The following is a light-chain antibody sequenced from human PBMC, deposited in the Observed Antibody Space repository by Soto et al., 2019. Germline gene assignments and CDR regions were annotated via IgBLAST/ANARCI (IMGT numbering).Light chain of an antibody. J-gene: IGKJ1*01. V-gene: IGKV3-20*01. CDR1: QSVSNDF. CDR3: QQYCSSPPRT. CDR2: GAS. Sequence: EIVLTQSPGILSLSPGERATLSCRASQSVSNDFLAWYQQKPGQAPRLLIYGASTRATDVPDRFSGSGSGADFSLTISRLVPEDFAVYYCQQYCSSPPRTFGQGTKVE.